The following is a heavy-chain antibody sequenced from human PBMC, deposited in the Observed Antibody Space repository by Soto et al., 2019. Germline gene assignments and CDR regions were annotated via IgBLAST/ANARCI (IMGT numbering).Heavy chain of an antibody. CDR3: AREAGFLDYYGSQNWFDP. D-gene: IGHD3-10*01. J-gene: IGHJ5*02. V-gene: IGHV1-2*04. CDR1: GYTFTGYY. Sequence: ASVKVSCKASGYTFTGYYMHWVRQAPGQGLEWMGWINPNSGGTNYAQKFQGWVTMTRDTSISTAYMELSRLRSDDTAVYYCAREAGFLDYYGSQNWFDPWGQGTLVTVSS. CDR2: INPNSGGT.